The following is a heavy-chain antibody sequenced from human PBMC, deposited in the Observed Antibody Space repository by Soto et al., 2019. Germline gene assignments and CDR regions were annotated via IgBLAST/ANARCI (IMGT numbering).Heavy chain of an antibody. CDR3: ARELVFFGSGNYNPPYYYGMDV. CDR2: IIPILDMA. CDR1: GGTFRNYS. V-gene: IGHV1-69*04. D-gene: IGHD3-10*01. J-gene: IGHJ6*02. Sequence: GASVKVSCKASGGTFRNYSFTWVRQAPGQGLVWMGRIIPILDMANYAQNFQGRVSITADKATSTAYMDLNSLTTDDTAVYYCARELVFFGSGNYNPPYYYGMDVWGQGTTITLSS.